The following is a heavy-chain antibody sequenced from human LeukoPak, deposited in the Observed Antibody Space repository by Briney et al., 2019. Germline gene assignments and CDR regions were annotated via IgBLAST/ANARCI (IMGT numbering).Heavy chain of an antibody. Sequence: SETLSLTCSVYGDSIRTDYWSWIRQSLGKGLERIGKIDKRGNTQYNISFESRVTVSSDTSKNEFSLKLNSVTSADTAIYYCARGGASCYGCHNWFDPWGQGTRVTVSS. D-gene: IGHD2-2*01. J-gene: IGHJ5*02. CDR1: GDSIRTDY. CDR2: IDKRGNT. V-gene: IGHV4-4*08. CDR3: ARGGASCYGCHNWFDP.